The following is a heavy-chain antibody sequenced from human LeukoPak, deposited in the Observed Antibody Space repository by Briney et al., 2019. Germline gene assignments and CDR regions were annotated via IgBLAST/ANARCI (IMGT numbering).Heavy chain of an antibody. J-gene: IGHJ6*03. CDR3: ARGVFRKWGWDTLYYYYYYYMDV. D-gene: IGHD3-16*01. CDR2: INHSGST. Sequence: SETLSLTCAVYGGSFSGYYWSWIRQPPGKGLEWIGEINHSGSTNYSPSLKSRVTISVDTSKNQFSLKLSSVTAAGTAVYYCARGVFRKWGWDTLYYYYYYYMDVWGKGTTVTVSS. V-gene: IGHV4-34*01. CDR1: GGSFSGYY.